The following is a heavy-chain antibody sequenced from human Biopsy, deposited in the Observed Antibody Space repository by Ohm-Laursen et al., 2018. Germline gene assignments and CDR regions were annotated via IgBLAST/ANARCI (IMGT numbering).Heavy chain of an antibody. CDR3: ARGMRSSGWPYFDS. D-gene: IGHD6-19*01. CDR2: IYSGGNT. Sequence: SETLSLTCAVSGDSLRSGPDIWSWIRQPPGQGLEYIGFIYSGGNTNYNPSLQNRVTMSVDMPKNQFSLKLSSVTAADPAIYYCARGMRSSGWPYFDSWGQGTLVTVSS. CDR1: GDSLRSGPDI. J-gene: IGHJ4*02. V-gene: IGHV4-61*01.